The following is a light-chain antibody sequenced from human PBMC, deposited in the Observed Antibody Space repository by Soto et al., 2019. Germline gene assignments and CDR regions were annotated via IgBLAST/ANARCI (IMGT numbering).Light chain of an antibody. CDR3: CSHAGDFYVV. Sequence: QSCLTQPRSVSASPGQSVIISCTGTTSDVGAYDYVSWYQQHPGKAPKLLIYDVTQRPSWIPDRFSGSKSGDTASLTISGLQADDEAHYYCCSHAGDFYVVFGGGTQLTVL. CDR2: DVT. J-gene: IGLJ2*01. CDR1: TSDVGAYDY. V-gene: IGLV2-11*01.